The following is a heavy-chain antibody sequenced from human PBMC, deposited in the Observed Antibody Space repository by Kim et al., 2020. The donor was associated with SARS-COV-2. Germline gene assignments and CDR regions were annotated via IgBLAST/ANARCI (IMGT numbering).Heavy chain of an antibody. CDR2: IYYSGST. Sequence: TLSLTCTVSGGSISSYYWSWIRQPPGKGLEWIGYIYYSGSTNYNPSLKSRVTISVDTSKNQFSLKLSSVTAADTAVYYCARDSGYDFWSGYYTLAGFDPWGQGTLVTVSS. D-gene: IGHD3-3*01. V-gene: IGHV4-59*01. J-gene: IGHJ5*02. CDR3: ARDSGYDFWSGYYTLAGFDP. CDR1: GGSISSYY.